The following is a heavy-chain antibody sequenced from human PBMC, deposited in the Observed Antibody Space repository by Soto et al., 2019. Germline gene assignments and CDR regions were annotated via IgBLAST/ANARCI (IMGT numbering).Heavy chain of an antibody. Sequence: PGGSLRLSCAASGFDASVNYMTWVRQAPVKGLEWVSAINSAGNTFYADSVKGRFTISRDNSKNTLYLQMNSLRVEDTAIYYCVRENYYYGMDVWGQGTAVTVSS. J-gene: IGHJ6*02. V-gene: IGHV3-66*01. CDR3: VRENYYYGMDV. CDR1: GFDASVNY. CDR2: INSAGNT.